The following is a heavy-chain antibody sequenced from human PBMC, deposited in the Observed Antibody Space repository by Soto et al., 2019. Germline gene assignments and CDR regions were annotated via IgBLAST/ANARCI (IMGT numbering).Heavy chain of an antibody. CDR3: ARQRTTVVTQAYFDH. D-gene: IGHD2-21*02. J-gene: IGHJ4*02. CDR2: IYYGGRT. Sequence: SETLSLTCIVSGESISSSSYYWGWIRQPPGKGLEWIGSIYYGGRTYYNPSFKSRVTISIDTSKNQFSLKLSSVTATDTAVYYCARQRTTVVTQAYFDHWGQGALVTVSS. V-gene: IGHV4-39*01. CDR1: GESISSSSYY.